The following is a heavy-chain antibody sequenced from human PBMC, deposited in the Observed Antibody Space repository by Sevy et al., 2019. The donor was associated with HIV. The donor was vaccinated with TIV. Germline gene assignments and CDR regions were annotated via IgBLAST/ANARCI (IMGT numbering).Heavy chain of an antibody. CDR2: ISGSDGGT. D-gene: IGHD2-8*02. Sequence: GGSLRLSCEVSGFTFSTYGMSWVRQAPGKGLEWVSMISGSDGGTYYADSVKGRFTISRDTFNNTLYLQMNSLRVEDTAVYYCAKDTGSMDGLCDFWGQGTLVTVSS. V-gene: IGHV3-23*01. J-gene: IGHJ4*02. CDR3: AKDTGSMDGLCDF. CDR1: GFTFSTYG.